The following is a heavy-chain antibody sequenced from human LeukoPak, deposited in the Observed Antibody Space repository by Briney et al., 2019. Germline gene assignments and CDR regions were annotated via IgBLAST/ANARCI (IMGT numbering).Heavy chain of an antibody. J-gene: IGHJ4*02. CDR3: AKDLSRYDFWSGSGPNFDY. CDR2: IRFDGSNK. CDR1: GFTFSSYG. D-gene: IGHD3-3*01. Sequence: PGGSLRLSCAASGFTFSSYGMHWVRQAPGKGLEWVAFIRFDGSNKYYADSVKGRFTISRDNSKNTLYLHMNSLRAEDTAVYYCAKDLSRYDFWSGSGPNFDYWGQGTLVTVSS. V-gene: IGHV3-30*02.